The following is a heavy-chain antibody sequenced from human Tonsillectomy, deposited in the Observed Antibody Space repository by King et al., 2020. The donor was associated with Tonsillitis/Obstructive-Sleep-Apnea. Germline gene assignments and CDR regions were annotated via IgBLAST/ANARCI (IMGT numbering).Heavy chain of an antibody. CDR3: ARDGPGGIVVVPAAHFDY. CDR1: GYTFTSYA. J-gene: IGHJ4*02. V-gene: IGHV7-4-1*02. Sequence: VQLVESGSELKKPGASVKVSCTASGYTFTSYAMNWVRQAPGQGLEWMGWINTNTGNPTYAQGFTGRFVFSLDTSVSTAYLQISSLKAEDTAVYYCARDGPGGIVVVPAAHFDYWGQGTLVTVSS. CDR2: INTNTGNP. D-gene: IGHD2-2*01.